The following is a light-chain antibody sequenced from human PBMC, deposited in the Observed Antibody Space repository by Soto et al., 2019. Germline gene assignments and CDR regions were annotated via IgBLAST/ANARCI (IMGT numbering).Light chain of an antibody. CDR3: QHYDSSRGYW. Sequence: VLTQTPGTLSLSPGERATLSCRASQTVTREYLAWYQKKRGQSPRLLIHGTSNRATGTPDRFSGSGSGADFTLTISRLEPEDFAVYYCQHYDSSRGYWFGRATKMEVK. CDR1: QTVTREY. V-gene: IGKV3-20*01. CDR2: GTS. J-gene: IGKJ2*03.